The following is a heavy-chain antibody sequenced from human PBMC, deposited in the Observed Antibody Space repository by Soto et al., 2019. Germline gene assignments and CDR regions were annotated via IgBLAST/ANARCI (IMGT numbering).Heavy chain of an antibody. CDR1: GGSISSGAYS. CDR2: IYYSENT. J-gene: IGHJ4*02. V-gene: IGHV4-61*08. CDR3: ARGPRGGYNFYYFDY. Sequence: SETLSLTCAVSGGSISSGAYSWSWIRQPPGKGLEWIGYIYYSENTNYNSSLKSRLTMSLDTSKNQFSLKLTSVTAADTAVYYCARGPRGGYNFYYFDYWGQGSLVTVSS. D-gene: IGHD5-12*01.